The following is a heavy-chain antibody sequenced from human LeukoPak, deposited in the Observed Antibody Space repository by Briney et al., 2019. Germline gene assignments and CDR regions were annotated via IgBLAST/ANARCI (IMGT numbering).Heavy chain of an antibody. V-gene: IGHV4-59*01. D-gene: IGHD1-1*01. J-gene: IGHJ6*03. CDR1: GGSISSYY. CDR2: IYYSGST. CDR3: ARGGAMGTYYYYMDV. Sequence: SETLSLTCTVSGGSISSYYWSWIRQPPGKGLEWIGYIYYSGSTNYNPSLKSRVTISVDTSKNQFSLKLSSVTAADTAVYYCARGGAMGTYYYYMDVWGKGTTVTISS.